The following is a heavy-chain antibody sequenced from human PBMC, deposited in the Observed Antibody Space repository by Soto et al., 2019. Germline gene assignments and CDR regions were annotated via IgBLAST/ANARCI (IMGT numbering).Heavy chain of an antibody. CDR3: GRAVAGTLQICLDY. CDR2: IIPIFDTA. Sequence: ASVKVSCKASGGTFSSYAISWVRQAPGQGLEWMGGIIPIFDTANYAQKFQGRVTITADESTSTAYMELSSLRSEDTAVYYCGRAVAGTLQICLDYWGQGTLVTVSS. CDR1: GGTFSSYA. J-gene: IGHJ4*02. V-gene: IGHV1-69*13. D-gene: IGHD6-19*01.